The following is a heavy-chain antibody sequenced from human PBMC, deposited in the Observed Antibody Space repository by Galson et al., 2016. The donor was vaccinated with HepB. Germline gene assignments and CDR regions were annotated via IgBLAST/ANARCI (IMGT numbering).Heavy chain of an antibody. CDR3: AKDKGSGSYYNEPIPRYFAMDV. CDR1: GFTFSSYA. V-gene: IGHV3-30*04. J-gene: IGHJ6*02. Sequence: SLRLSCAASGFTFSSYAMHWVRQAPGKGLEWVAVISYDGSNKFYADSVKGRFTISRDNSKNTLYLQMNSLRAEDTALYYCAKDKGSGSYYNEPIPRYFAMDVWGQGTTVTVSS. D-gene: IGHD3-10*01. CDR2: ISYDGSNK.